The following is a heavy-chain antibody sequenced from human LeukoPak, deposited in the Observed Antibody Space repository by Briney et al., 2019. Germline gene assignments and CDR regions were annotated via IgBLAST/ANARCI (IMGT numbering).Heavy chain of an antibody. CDR2: IRVSGXT. J-gene: IGHJ4*02. CDR1: GFTFSSYA. V-gene: IGHV3-23*01. Sequence: GGSLRLSCTTSGFTFSSYALSWVRQAPGKGLEWVSGIRVSGXTXXXXSVTGXFTISRDNSENTLYLQMSGLRAEDTAIYYCAKGTGDTAYYFDFWGQGVLVTVSS. CDR3: AKGTGDTAYYFDF. D-gene: IGHD7-27*01.